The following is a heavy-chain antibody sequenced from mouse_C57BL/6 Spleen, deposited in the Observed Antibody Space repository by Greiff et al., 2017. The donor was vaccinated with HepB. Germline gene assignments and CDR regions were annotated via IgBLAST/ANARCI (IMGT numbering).Heavy chain of an antibody. J-gene: IGHJ1*03. D-gene: IGHD2-1*01. CDR3: ARSIYYGHWYFDV. Sequence: QVQLQQSGPELVKPGASVKISCKASGYAFSSSWMNWVKQRPGKGLEWIGRIYPGDGDTNYNGKFKGKATLTADKSSSKAYMQLSSLTSEDSSVYFCARSIYYGHWYFDVWGTGTTVTVSS. CDR1: GYAFSSSW. V-gene: IGHV1-82*01. CDR2: IYPGDGDT.